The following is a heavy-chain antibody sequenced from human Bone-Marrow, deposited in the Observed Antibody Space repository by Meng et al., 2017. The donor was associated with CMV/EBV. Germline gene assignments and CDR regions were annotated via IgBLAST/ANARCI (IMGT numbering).Heavy chain of an antibody. CDR1: GGTISSYY. J-gene: IGHJ6*02. Sequence: SETLSLTCTVSGGTISSYYWSWIRQPPGKGLEWIGYIYYSGSTNYNPSLKSRVTISVDTSKNQFSLKLSSVTAADTAVYYCARAVTTTGTHYYYYYGMDVWGQGPTVTVSS. CDR2: IYYSGST. V-gene: IGHV4-59*01. CDR3: ARAVTTTGTHYYYYYGMDV. D-gene: IGHD1-1*01.